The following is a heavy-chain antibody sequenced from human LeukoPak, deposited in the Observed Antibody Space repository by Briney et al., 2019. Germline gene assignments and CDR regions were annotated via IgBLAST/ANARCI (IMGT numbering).Heavy chain of an antibody. V-gene: IGHV1-69-2*01. CDR3: ATLRASLDY. CDR1: GYTFTDYY. Sequence: GASVKVSCKASGYTFTDYYMHWVQRAPGKGLEWMGRVDPEDNERIYAEKFRGRVTITADTSTDTAYMELNSLRSEDTAIYYCATLRASLDYWGQGTLVTVSS. CDR2: VDPEDNER. J-gene: IGHJ4*02.